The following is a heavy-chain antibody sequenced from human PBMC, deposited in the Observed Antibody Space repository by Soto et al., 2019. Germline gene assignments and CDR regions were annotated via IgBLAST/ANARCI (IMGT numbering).Heavy chain of an antibody. CDR1: GGSISSGDYY. CDR3: AKARADYYDSSGYPVDY. D-gene: IGHD3-22*01. J-gene: IGHJ4*02. CDR2: IYYSGST. V-gene: IGHV4-30-4*01. Sequence: PSETLSLTCTVSGGSISSGDYYWSWIRQPPGKGLEWIGYIYYSGSTYYNPSLKSRVTISVDTSKNQFSLKLSSVTAADTAVHYCAKARADYYDSSGYPVDYWGQGTLVTVSS.